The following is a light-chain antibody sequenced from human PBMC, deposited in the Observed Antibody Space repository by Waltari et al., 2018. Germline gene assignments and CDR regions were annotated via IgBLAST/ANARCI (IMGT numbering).Light chain of an antibody. Sequence: QSVLTPPPSVSAAPGQKVTISCSGTSSNIGMNYISWYQQLPGTAPKLLIYDNNKRPSGIPDRFTGSKSGTSATLGITGLQTGDEADYYCATWDSSLTAEVFGGGTKLTVL. V-gene: IGLV1-51*01. J-gene: IGLJ3*02. CDR2: DNN. CDR1: SSNIGMNY. CDR3: ATWDSSLTAEV.